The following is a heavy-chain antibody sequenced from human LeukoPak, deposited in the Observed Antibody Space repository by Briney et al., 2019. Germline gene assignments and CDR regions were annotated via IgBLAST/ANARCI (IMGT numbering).Heavy chain of an antibody. J-gene: IGHJ4*02. V-gene: IGHV1-2*02. Sequence: ASVKVSCKASGYTFTGYYMHWVRQAPGQGLEWMGWINPNSGGTNYAQKFQGRVTMTRDTSISTAYMELSRLRSDDTAVYYCARARIAVAGHFDYWGQGTPVTVSS. D-gene: IGHD6-19*01. CDR3: ARARIAVAGHFDY. CDR2: INPNSGGT. CDR1: GYTFTGYY.